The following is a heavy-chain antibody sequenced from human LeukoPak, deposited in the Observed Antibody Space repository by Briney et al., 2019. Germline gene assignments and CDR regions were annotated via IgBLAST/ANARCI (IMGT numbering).Heavy chain of an antibody. CDR1: GYTFTGYY. V-gene: IGHV1-2*02. CDR3: ARAHEYSSSSGMDFDY. CDR2: INPNSGGT. J-gene: IGHJ4*02. D-gene: IGHD6-6*01. Sequence: ASVKVSCKVSGYTFTGYYMHWVRQAPGQGLEWMGWINPNSGGTNYAQKFQGRVTMTRDTSISTAYMELSRLRSDDTAVYYCARAHEYSSSSGMDFDYWGQGTLVTVSS.